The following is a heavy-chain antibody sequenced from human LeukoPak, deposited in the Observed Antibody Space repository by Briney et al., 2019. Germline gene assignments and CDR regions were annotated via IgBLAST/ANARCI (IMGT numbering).Heavy chain of an antibody. J-gene: IGHJ4*02. Sequence: GGSLRLSCAASGFTFSSYSMNWVRQAPGKGLEWVSYISSSSSIIYYADSVKGRFTISRDNAKNSLYLQMSSLRAEDTAVYYCARDLLKYYYDSSGLDYWGQGTLVTVSS. CDR1: GFTFSSYS. V-gene: IGHV3-48*01. CDR3: ARDLLKYYYDSSGLDY. CDR2: ISSSSSII. D-gene: IGHD3-22*01.